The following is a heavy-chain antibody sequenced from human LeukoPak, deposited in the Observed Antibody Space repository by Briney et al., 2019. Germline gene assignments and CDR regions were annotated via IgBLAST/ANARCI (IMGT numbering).Heavy chain of an antibody. V-gene: IGHV1-2*02. D-gene: IGHD3-10*01. CDR3: ARGTNTMVRGVIIDY. Sequence: ASVKVSCKASVYTFTGYYMHWVRPAPGQGLEWVGWINPNSGGTNYAQKFQGRVTMTRDTSISTAYMELSRLRSDDTAVYYCARGTNTMVRGVIIDYWGQGTLVTVSS. CDR2: INPNSGGT. J-gene: IGHJ4*02. CDR1: VYTFTGYY.